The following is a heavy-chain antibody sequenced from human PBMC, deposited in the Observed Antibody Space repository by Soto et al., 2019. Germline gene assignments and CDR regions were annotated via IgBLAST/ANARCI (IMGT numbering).Heavy chain of an antibody. J-gene: IGHJ4*02. Sequence: QVQLQESGPGLVKPSETLSLTCTVSGDSIRNYYWSWIRQPPGKGLEWIANFYYSGSTNYNPALNSRTTMPVDASNNHSALKSSTVTAADTALYYCASAHGGYDRFGSWGQGTLVTVSS. V-gene: IGHV4-59*12. CDR3: ASAHGGYDRFGS. CDR2: FYYSGST. CDR1: GDSIRNYY. D-gene: IGHD5-12*01.